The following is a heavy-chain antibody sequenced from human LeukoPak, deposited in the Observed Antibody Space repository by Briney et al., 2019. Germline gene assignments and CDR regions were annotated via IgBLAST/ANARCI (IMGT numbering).Heavy chain of an antibody. CDR3: ARGPAPYCSGDSCYSFLYFHH. J-gene: IGHJ1*01. CDR1: GYTFTSYY. V-gene: IGHV1-8*01. D-gene: IGHD2-15*01. CDR2: MNPNSGNT. Sequence: AASVKVSCKASGYTFTSYYINWLLQPTGQELQWMRWMNPNSGNTGYEQKFQSRVTMTRDTSISTAYLELTTLTPDDTAVYYCARGPAPYCSGDSCYSFLYFHHWGQGTLVTVSS.